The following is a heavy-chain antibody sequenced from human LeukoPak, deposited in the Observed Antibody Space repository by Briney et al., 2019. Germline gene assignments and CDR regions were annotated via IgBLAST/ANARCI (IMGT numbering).Heavy chain of an antibody. D-gene: IGHD3-16*02. CDR1: GGSISSSSYY. V-gene: IGHV4-39*01. Sequence: PSETLSLTCTVSGGSISSSSYYWGWIRQPPGKGLEWIGSIYYSGSTYYNPSLKSRVTISVDTSKNQFSLKLSSVTAADTAVYYCARQYTYYDYVWGSYRRPQALDYWGQGTLVTVSS. CDR3: ARQYTYYDYVWGSYRRPQALDY. J-gene: IGHJ4*02. CDR2: IYYSGST.